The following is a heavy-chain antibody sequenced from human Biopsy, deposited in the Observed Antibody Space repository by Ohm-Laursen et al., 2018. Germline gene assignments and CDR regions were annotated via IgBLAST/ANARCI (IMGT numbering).Heavy chain of an antibody. J-gene: IGHJ4*02. CDR3: ARDPLNGHKHFDY. Sequence: SVKVSCKASSYTFTDYNIHWMRQAPGQGLEWLGYINCKTGATNYAQKFQGTVTMTRDTSISTAYLALGSLRSADTSIYYCARDPLNGHKHFDYWGQGSLVTVSS. CDR1: SYTFTDYN. V-gene: IGHV1-2*02. CDR2: INCKTGAT. D-gene: IGHD2-8*01.